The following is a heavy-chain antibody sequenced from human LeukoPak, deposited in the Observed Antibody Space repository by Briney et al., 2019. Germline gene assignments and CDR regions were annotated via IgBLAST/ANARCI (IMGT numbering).Heavy chain of an antibody. CDR3: AKQMVRELDWFDP. CDR1: GFTFSNYV. D-gene: IGHD3-10*01. J-gene: IGHJ5*02. V-gene: IGHV3-30*02. CDR2: IRYHGTDK. Sequence: PGGSLRLSCAASGFTFSNYVMHWVRQAPGKGLEWVAFIRYHGTDKYYADSVKGRFTISRDNSKNTLYLQMNSLRPEDTAVYYCAKQMVRELDWFDPWGQGTLVTVSS.